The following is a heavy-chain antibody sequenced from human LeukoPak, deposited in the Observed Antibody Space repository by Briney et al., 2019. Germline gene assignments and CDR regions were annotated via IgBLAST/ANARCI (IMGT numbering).Heavy chain of an antibody. J-gene: IGHJ3*02. CDR2: IYYSGST. V-gene: IGHV4-59*01. D-gene: IGHD3-10*01. CDR1: GGSISSYY. Sequence: SETLSLTCTVSGGSISSYYWSWIRQPPGKGLEWIGYIYYSGSTNYNPSLKSRVTISVDTSKNQFSLKLSSVTAADTAVYYCARERALWDAFDIWGQGTMVTVSS. CDR3: ARERALWDAFDI.